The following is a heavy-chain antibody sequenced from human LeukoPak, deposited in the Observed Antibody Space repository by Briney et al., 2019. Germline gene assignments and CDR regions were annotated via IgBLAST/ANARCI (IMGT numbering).Heavy chain of an antibody. V-gene: IGHV4-4*02. Sequence: SETLSLTCAVSGGSISTINWCSWVRQSPGKGLEWIGEIYHSGGTNYNPSLKSRVTISVDKAKNQFSLKLSSVTAADTAVYYCARVYGDPGYYYYYGMDVWGQGTTVTVSS. CDR1: GGSISTINW. J-gene: IGHJ6*02. D-gene: IGHD3-10*01. CDR2: IYHSGGT. CDR3: ARVYGDPGYYYYYGMDV.